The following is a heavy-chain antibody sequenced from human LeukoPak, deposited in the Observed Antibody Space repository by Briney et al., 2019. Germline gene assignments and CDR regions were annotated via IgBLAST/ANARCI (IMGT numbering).Heavy chain of an antibody. CDR3: AKDVRSPSAFDI. V-gene: IGHV3-9*01. CDR2: ISWNSGSI. J-gene: IGHJ3*02. CDR1: GFTFDDYA. Sequence: PGRSLRLSCAASGFTFDDYAMHWVRQAPGKGLEGVSGISWNSGSIGYADSVKGRFTISRDNAKNSLYLQMNSLRAEDTALYYCAKDVRSPSAFDIWGQGTMVTVSS.